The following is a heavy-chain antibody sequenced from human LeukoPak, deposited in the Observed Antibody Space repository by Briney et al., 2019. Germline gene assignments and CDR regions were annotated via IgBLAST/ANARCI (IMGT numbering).Heavy chain of an antibody. J-gene: IGHJ5*02. V-gene: IGHV5-51*01. D-gene: IGHD5-18*01. CDR1: GYSFTSYW. CDR3: ARHRGEADTAMVYNWFDP. Sequence: PGESPKISCKGSGYSFTSYWIGWVRQMPGKGLEWMGIIYPGDSDTRYSPSFQGQVTISADKSISTAYLQWSSLKASDTAMYYCARHRGEADTAMVYNWFDPWGQGTLVTVSS. CDR2: IYPGDSDT.